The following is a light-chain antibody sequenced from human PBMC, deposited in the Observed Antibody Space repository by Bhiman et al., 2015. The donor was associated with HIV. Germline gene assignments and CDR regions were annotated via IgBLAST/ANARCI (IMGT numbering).Light chain of an antibody. V-gene: IGLV1-51*01. CDR3: GTWDSRLANMV. CDR1: SSNIGQSP. J-gene: IGLJ2*01. CDR2: DSN. Sequence: QSVLTQPPSVSAAPGQKVTISCSGSSSNIGQSPASWYQQVPGAAPKLLIYDSNRRPSGIPDRFSGSQSGTSATLDITGLQTGDEADYYCGTWDSRLANMVFGGGTKLTVL.